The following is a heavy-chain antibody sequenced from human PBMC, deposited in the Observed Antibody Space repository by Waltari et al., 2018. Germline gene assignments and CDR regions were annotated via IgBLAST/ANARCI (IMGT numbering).Heavy chain of an antibody. Sequence: EEHLLESGGGLAQPGGSLRLSCAASGFNFLRYALSWVRQAPGKGLEWVSGISDSGVITKYADSVKGRFTVSRHNSKNTVFLHLNSLRAEDTAIYYCARHLYSIDYLELAKWGQGTLVTVSS. CDR1: GFNFLRYA. V-gene: IGHV3-23*01. J-gene: IGHJ4*02. CDR3: ARHLYSIDYLELAK. D-gene: IGHD3-22*01. CDR2: ISDSGVIT.